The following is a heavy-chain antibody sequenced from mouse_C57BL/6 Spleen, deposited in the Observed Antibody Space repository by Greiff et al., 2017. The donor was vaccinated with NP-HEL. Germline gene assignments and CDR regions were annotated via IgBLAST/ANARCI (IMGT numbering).Heavy chain of an antibody. CDR2: IDPETGGT. V-gene: IGHV1-15*01. D-gene: IGHD1-1*01. CDR3: TREGDYYDGSSLYYYAMDY. Sequence: QVQLQQSGAELVRPGASVTLSCKASGYTFTDYEMHWVKQTPVHGLEWIGAIDPETGGTAYNQKFKGKAILTADKSSSTAYMELRSLTSEDSTVYYCTREGDYYDGSSLYYYAMDYWGQGTSVTVSS. J-gene: IGHJ4*01. CDR1: GYTFTDYE.